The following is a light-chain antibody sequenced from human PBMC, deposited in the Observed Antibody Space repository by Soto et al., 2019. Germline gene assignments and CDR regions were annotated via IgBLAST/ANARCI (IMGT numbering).Light chain of an antibody. CDR3: MQALHSPT. CDR2: FGS. Sequence: EIVMTQSPLTLPVTPGEPASISCRSSQSLLYNNTYNYLDWYVQKPGQSPQILIYFGSNRAPRVADRFSGIGSGTDFTLKINRVEAEDVGTYFCMQALHSPTFGQGTRLEIQ. CDR1: QSLLYNNTYNY. J-gene: IGKJ5*01. V-gene: IGKV2-28*01.